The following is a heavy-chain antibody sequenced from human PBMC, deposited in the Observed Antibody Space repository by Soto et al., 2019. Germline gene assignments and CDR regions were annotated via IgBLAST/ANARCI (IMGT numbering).Heavy chain of an antibody. J-gene: IGHJ5*02. Sequence: QVKLEQSGAEVKKPGASVKVSGKASGYTFTGYFMHWVRQAPGQGLEGMGWINPNSGATKYAQKFQGRVTLSRDTSISTAYRELSGLRSDDTAVYYCARGGGTILAPLPWGQGTLVTVSS. CDR1: GYTFTGYF. D-gene: IGHD3-3*01. V-gene: IGHV1-2*02. CDR3: ARGGGTILAPLP. CDR2: INPNSGAT.